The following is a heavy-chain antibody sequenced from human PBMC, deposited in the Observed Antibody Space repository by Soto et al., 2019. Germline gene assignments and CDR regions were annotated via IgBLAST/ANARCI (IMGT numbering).Heavy chain of an antibody. CDR1: GFTFSSYA. CDR3: ARDPPRFTTVTMEVAY. V-gene: IGHV3-30-3*01. CDR2: ISYDGSNK. J-gene: IGHJ4*02. D-gene: IGHD4-17*01. Sequence: GGSLRLSCAASGFTFSSYAMHWVRQAPGKGLEWVAVISYDGSNKYYADSVKGRFTISRDNSKNTLYLQMNSLRAEDTAVYYCARDPPRFTTVTMEVAYWGQGTLVTVSS.